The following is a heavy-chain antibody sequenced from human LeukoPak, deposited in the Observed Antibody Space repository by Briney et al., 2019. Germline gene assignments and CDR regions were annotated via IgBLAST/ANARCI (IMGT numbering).Heavy chain of an antibody. CDR2: IYYSGST. J-gene: IGHJ4*02. V-gene: IGHV4-59*08. Sequence: PSETLSLTCTVSGGSISSYYWSWIRQPPGKGLEWIGYIYYSGSTNYNPSLKSRVTISVDTSKNQFSLKLSSVTAADTAVYYCARDGGVYGGNLPDYWGQGTLVTVSS. CDR3: ARDGGVYGGNLPDY. D-gene: IGHD4-23*01. CDR1: GGSISSYY.